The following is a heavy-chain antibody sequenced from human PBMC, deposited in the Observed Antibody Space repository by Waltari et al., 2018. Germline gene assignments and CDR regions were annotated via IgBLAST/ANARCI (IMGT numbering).Heavy chain of an antibody. CDR3: ATHGARTAGEPFDY. D-gene: IGHD3-10*01. CDR1: GFTFSGYA. Sequence: EVQLVESGGGLVQPGGSLRLSCAASGFTFSGYAMSWVRQAPGKGLEWVSAISGSGSSTHYADSVKGRFTISRDNSKNTLYLQMNSLRAEDTAVYYCATHGARTAGEPFDYWGQGTLVTVSS. CDR2: ISGSGSST. J-gene: IGHJ4*02. V-gene: IGHV3-23*04.